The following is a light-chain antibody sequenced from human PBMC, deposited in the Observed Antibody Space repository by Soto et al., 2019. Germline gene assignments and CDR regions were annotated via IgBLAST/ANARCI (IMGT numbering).Light chain of an antibody. CDR3: QQYKTSLYS. Sequence: DIQMTQSPSTLSASVGDRVTITCRASQSIGSWLAWYQQRPGKAPNLLIYDASSLESGVPSRLSGSRSGTEFTLTINSLQPDDFATYFCQQYKTSLYSFGQGTKVDI. CDR1: QSIGSW. CDR2: DAS. J-gene: IGKJ2*01. V-gene: IGKV1-5*01.